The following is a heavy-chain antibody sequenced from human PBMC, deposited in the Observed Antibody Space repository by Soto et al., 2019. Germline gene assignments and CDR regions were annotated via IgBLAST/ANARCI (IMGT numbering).Heavy chain of an antibody. D-gene: IGHD4-4*01. CDR1: GFTFSDSW. J-gene: IGHJ5*02. CDR3: VRGGSTYAS. V-gene: IGHV3-7*01. CDR2: IKPDESEK. Sequence: EVQLVESGGGLVQPGGSLRLSCTASGFTFSDSWMTWVRQAPGKGLEWVARIKPDESEKKYADSVKGRFSISRDNAKNSTYLQMDSPRGADTAVYYCVRGGSTYASWGQGTLFTVSS.